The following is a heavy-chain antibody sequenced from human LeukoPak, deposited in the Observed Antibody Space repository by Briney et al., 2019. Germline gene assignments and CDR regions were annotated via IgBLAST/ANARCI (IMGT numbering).Heavy chain of an antibody. J-gene: IGHJ4*02. CDR2: IYTSGST. D-gene: IGHD3-9*01. V-gene: IGHV4-61*02. CDR1: GGSISSGSYY. CDR3: ARGRGYDILTGYYFVDY. Sequence: PSETLSLTCTVSGGSISSGSYYWSWIRQPAGKGLEWIGRIYTSGSTNYNPSLKSRVTISVDTSKNQFSLKLSSVTAADTAVYYCARGRGYDILTGYYFVDYWGQGTLVTVSS.